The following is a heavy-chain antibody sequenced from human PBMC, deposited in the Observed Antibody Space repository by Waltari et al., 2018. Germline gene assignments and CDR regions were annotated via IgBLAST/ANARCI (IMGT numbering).Heavy chain of an antibody. CDR1: GFTVSNNS. CDR3: ARVSPTGPFLDAFDI. V-gene: IGHV3-53*02. D-gene: IGHD2-21*01. CDR2: IYTGAKT. J-gene: IGHJ3*02. Sequence: EVQLVESGGGLIQPGGSLRLSCAASGFTVSNNSLTWVRQAPGKGLEWVSAIYTGAKTFYADSVRGRFTISRDNSKNTLYLHMNSLRVEDTAVYYCARVSPTGPFLDAFDIWGQGTMVTVSS.